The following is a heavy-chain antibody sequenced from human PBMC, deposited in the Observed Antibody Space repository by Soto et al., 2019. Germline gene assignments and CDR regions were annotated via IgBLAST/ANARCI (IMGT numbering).Heavy chain of an antibody. CDR2: IYHSGST. CDR1: GGSISSSNW. D-gene: IGHD6-6*01. J-gene: IGHJ6*02. Sequence: SETLSLTCAVSGGSISSSNWWSWVRQPPGKGLEWIGEIYHSGSTNYNPSLKSRVTISVDKSKNQFSLKLSSVTAADTAVYYCARARIAARYYGMDVWGQGTTVTVSS. CDR3: ARARIAARYYGMDV. V-gene: IGHV4-4*02.